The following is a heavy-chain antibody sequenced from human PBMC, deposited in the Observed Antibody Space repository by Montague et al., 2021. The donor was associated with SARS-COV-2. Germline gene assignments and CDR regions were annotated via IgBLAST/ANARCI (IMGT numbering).Heavy chain of an antibody. J-gene: IGHJ6*03. CDR2: ISQSGNT. Sequence: SETLSLTCAVLGESFSHYYWSWIRQPPGKGLEWIGEISQSGNTKYNPSLQSRVSISLDTSRNQFSLKVSSVTAADTAIYYCARLGDGIVPSPILGLGPYYSFYYMDVWGKGTTVTVSS. CDR3: ARLGDGIVPSPILGLGPYYSFYYMDV. D-gene: IGHD2-2*02. CDR1: GESFSHYY. V-gene: IGHV4-34*01.